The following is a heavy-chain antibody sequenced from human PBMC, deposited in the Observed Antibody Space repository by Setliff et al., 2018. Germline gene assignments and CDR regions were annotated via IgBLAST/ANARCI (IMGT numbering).Heavy chain of an antibody. CDR1: GFTFRSYW. J-gene: IGHJ4*02. D-gene: IGHD2-15*01. Sequence: PGGSLRLSCAASGFTFRSYWMSWVRQAPGKGLEWVSSISSSGSFEFYADSVKGRFTISRDNANNSMSLQMNSLRAEDSGVYYCTRALAEGSPAYWGQGTRVTVSS. CDR3: TRALAEGSPAY. CDR2: ISSSGSFE. V-gene: IGHV3-21*01.